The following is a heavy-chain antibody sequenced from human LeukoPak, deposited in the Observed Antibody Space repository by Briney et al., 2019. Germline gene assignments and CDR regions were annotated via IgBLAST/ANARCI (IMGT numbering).Heavy chain of an antibody. J-gene: IGHJ4*02. CDR2: ISSDSRYI. CDR1: GFTFSHYS. Sequence: GGSLRLSCAASGFTFSHYSMNWVRQAPGKGLEWVSSISSDSRYIYYADSLKGRFTISRDNAKNSLYLQMNSLRAEDTAVYYCVRGASISWQTFDYGGQGTLVTVSS. V-gene: IGHV3-21*01. CDR3: VRGASISWQTFDY. D-gene: IGHD6-13*01.